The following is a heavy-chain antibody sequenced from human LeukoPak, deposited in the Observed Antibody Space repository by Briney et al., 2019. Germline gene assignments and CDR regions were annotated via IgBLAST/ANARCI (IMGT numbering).Heavy chain of an antibody. CDR3: AGNYGPCYFDY. J-gene: IGHJ4*02. V-gene: IGHV3-33*01. CDR2: IWYDGSNK. D-gene: IGHD3-10*01. CDR1: GFTFSNYG. Sequence: PGRSLRLSCAASGFTFSNYGMHWVRQAPRKGLEWVAVIWYDGSNKHYADSVKGRFTISRDNSKNTLYLQMNSLRAEDTAVYYCAGNYGPCYFDYWGQGTLVTVSS.